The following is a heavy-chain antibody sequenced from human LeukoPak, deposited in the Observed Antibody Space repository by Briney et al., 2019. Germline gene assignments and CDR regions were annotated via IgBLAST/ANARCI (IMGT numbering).Heavy chain of an antibody. CDR3: ARAYYYDSSGPWEVVRY. CDR2: ISVYSGNT. CDR1: GYTFTTYA. V-gene: IGHV1-18*01. Sequence: ASVQVSCKASGYTFTTYAISWVRQAPGQGLEWMGWISVYSGNTNYAQKFEDRVTMTTDTSTSTAYMELRSLRSDDTAVYFCARAYYYDSSGPWEVVRYWGQGTLVTVSS. J-gene: IGHJ4*02. D-gene: IGHD3-22*01.